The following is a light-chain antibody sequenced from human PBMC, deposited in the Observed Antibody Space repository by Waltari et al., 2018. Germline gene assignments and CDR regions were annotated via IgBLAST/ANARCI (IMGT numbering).Light chain of an antibody. J-gene: IGLJ2*01. Sequence: SDLTQTRSVTGSPGQYVTISCTGSSSDVGAYNYVSWYQHHPGKAPKLMIYDVTNRPSGVPDRFSGSKSGITASLTISGLQAEDEADYYCCSHAGSYVIFGGGTKLTVL. V-gene: IGLV2-11*01. CDR1: SSDVGAYNY. CDR3: CSHAGSYVI. CDR2: DVT.